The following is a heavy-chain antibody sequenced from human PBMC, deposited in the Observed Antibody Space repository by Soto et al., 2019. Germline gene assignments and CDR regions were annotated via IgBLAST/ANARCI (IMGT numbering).Heavy chain of an antibody. CDR1: GFTFSSYC. D-gene: IGHD2-2*02. CDR2: ISGSGGST. Sequence: PEGSLTLSWAASGFTFSSYCMSWVRQAPGKGLEWVSAISGSGGSTYYADSVKGRFTISRDNSKNTLYLQMNSLRAEDTAVYYFSKHQLYRPVDYWGQGTLLTVSS. CDR3: SKHQLYRPVDY. V-gene: IGHV3-23*01. J-gene: IGHJ4*02.